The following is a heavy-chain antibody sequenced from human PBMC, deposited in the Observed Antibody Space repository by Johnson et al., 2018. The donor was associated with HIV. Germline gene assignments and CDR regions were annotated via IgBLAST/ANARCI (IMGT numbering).Heavy chain of an antibody. Sequence: QVQLVESGGGVVQPGRSLRLSCAASGFTFSSYAMHWVRQAPGKGLAWVAVISYDGSNKYYADSVQGRFTISRDNSKNTLYLQMTSLRVEDTAVYYCARDHGQLWLLPAFDIWGQGTMVTVSS. D-gene: IGHD5-18*01. J-gene: IGHJ3*02. V-gene: IGHV3-30-3*01. CDR2: ISYDGSNK. CDR3: ARDHGQLWLLPAFDI. CDR1: GFTFSSYA.